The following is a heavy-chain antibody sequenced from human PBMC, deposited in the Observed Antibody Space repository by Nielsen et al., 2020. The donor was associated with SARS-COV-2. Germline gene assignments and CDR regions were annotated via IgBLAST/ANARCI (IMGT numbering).Heavy chain of an antibody. D-gene: IGHD6-13*01. V-gene: IGHV4-59*13. J-gene: IGHJ4*02. CDR2: IFKTGT. Sequence: SETLSLTCSVSGASIKSNWWSWIRQSPEKGLEWIGYIFKTGTNYNPSLKSRASISVDTSKTQFSLKLTSMTAADTAVYYCARGGGSRGRFDSWCQGTLVTVSS. CDR1: GASIKSNW. CDR3: ARGGGSRGRFDS.